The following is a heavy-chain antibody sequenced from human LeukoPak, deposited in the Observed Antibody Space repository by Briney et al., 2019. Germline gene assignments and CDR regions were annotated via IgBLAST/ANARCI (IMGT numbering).Heavy chain of an antibody. D-gene: IGHD5-18*01. CDR3: ARDRGCSYGYDY. J-gene: IGHJ4*02. CDR1: GGSISSYY. CDR2: ISYSGST. Sequence: SETLSLTCTVSGGSISSYYWSWIRQPPGKGLEWIGYISYSGSTNYNPSLKSRVTISVDTSKNQFSLKLRSATAADTAVYYCARDRGCSYGYDYWGQGTLVTVSS. V-gene: IGHV4-59*01.